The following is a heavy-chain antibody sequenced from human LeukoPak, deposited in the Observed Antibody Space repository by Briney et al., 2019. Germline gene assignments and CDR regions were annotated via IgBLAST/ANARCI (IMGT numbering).Heavy chain of an antibody. Sequence: GGSLRLSCAASGFTFSNAWMSWVRQAPGKGLEWVGRIKSKTDGGTTDYAAPVKGRFTISRGDSKNTLYLQMNSLKTEDTAVYYCTTAYCSSTSCYDYWGQGTLVTVSS. CDR1: GFTFSNAW. CDR2: IKSKTDGGTT. D-gene: IGHD2-2*01. CDR3: TTAYCSSTSCYDY. V-gene: IGHV3-15*01. J-gene: IGHJ4*02.